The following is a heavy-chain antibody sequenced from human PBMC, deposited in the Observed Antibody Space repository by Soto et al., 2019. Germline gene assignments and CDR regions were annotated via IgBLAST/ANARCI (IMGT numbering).Heavy chain of an antibody. CDR3: AADSGESVPPTDYYYYGMDV. J-gene: IGHJ6*02. Sequence: ASVKVSCKASGFTFTSSAVQWVRQARGQRLEWIGWIVVGSGNTNYAQKFQERVTITRDMSTSTAYMELSSLRSEDTAVYYCAADSGESVPPTDYYYYGMDVWG. CDR1: GFTFTSSA. V-gene: IGHV1-58*01. CDR2: IVVGSGNT. D-gene: IGHD2-2*01.